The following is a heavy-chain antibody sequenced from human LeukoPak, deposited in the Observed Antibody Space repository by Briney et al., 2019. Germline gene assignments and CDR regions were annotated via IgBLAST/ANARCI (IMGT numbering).Heavy chain of an antibody. J-gene: IGHJ4*02. CDR3: VRGGHIGFDY. V-gene: IGHV3-13*04. D-gene: IGHD2-21*01. CDR1: GFTFSDFD. Sequence: GSLRLSCAASGFTFSDFDMHWVRQATGRGLEWVSSIASAGDTYYVASVRGRFTISRENAKSSLYLQMNSLRAGDTAVYYCVRGGHIGFDYWGRGTLVTVS. CDR2: IASAGDT.